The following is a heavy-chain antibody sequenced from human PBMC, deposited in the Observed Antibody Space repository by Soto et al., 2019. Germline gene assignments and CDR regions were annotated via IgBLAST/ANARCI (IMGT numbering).Heavy chain of an antibody. D-gene: IGHD5-18*01. V-gene: IGHV1-3*01. CDR2: INAGNGNT. CDR1: GYTFTSYA. Sequence: GASVKVSCKASGYTFTSYAMHWVRQAPGQRLEWMGWINAGNGNTKYSQKFQGRVTITRDTSASTAYMELSSLRSEDTAVYYCARERAARYTAIGGPLWLGAPDGMDVWGQGTTVTVSS. J-gene: IGHJ6*02. CDR3: ARERAARYTAIGGPLWLGAPDGMDV.